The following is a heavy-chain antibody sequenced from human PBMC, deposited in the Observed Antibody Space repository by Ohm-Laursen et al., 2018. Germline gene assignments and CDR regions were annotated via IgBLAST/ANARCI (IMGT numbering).Heavy chain of an antibody. D-gene: IGHD5-18*01. J-gene: IGHJ6*02. Sequence: GASVKVSCKASGYTFTGYYMHWVRQAPGQGLEWMGWINPNSGGTNYAQKFQGRATMTRDTSISTAYMELSRLRSDDTAVYYCARGTAMVVYYYYGMDVWGQGTTVTVSS. V-gene: IGHV1-2*02. CDR3: ARGTAMVVYYYYGMDV. CDR1: GYTFTGYY. CDR2: INPNSGGT.